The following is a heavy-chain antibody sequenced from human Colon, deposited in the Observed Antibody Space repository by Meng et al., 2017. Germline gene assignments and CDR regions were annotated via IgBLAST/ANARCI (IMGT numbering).Heavy chain of an antibody. CDR1: GGSFSGYY. Sequence: VQLQKWGAVLLKPSESLSLPCAVYGGSFSGYYWSWIRQPPGKGLEWIGEINHSGSTNYNPSLKSRVTISVDTSKNQFSLKLSSVTAADTAVYYCARGRYSGYLPWGQGTLVTVSS. D-gene: IGHD5-12*01. J-gene: IGHJ5*02. CDR2: INHSGST. CDR3: ARGRYSGYLP. V-gene: IGHV4-34*01.